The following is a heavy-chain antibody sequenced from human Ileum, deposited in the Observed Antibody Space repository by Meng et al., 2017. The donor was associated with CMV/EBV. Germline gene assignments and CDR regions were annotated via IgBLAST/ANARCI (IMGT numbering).Heavy chain of an antibody. D-gene: IGHD1-26*01. CDR2: INHRGTT. CDR3: ARGRDFWWEMDY. CDR1: GGSFSSFS. V-gene: IGHV4-34*02. J-gene: IGHJ4*02. Sequence: VQFQAGGEGLLKPSETPSLTCGVNGGSFSSFSWTWIRQPPGKGPEWIGDINHRGTTNYSPSLKSRVTISIDTSKKQFSLRLSSLTAADTAVYYCARGRDFWWEMDYTGQGTLVTVSS.